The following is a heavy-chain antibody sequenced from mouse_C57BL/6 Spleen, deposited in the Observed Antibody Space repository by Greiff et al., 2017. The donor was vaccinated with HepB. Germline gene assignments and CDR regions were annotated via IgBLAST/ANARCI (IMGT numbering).Heavy chain of an antibody. J-gene: IGHJ3*01. D-gene: IGHD1-1*01. CDR3: ARWPYYYGSSYDWFAY. V-gene: IGHV1-82*01. CDR2: IYPGDGDT. CDR1: GYAFSSSW. Sequence: QVQLQQSGPELVKPGASVKISCKASGYAFSSSWMNWVKQRPGKGLEWIGRIYPGDGDTNYSGKFKGKATLTADKSSSTAYMQLSSLTSEDSAVYFCARWPYYYGSSYDWFAYWGQGTLVTVSA.